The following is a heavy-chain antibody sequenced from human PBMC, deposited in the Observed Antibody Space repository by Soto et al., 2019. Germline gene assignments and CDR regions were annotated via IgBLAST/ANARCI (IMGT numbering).Heavy chain of an antibody. D-gene: IGHD6-13*01. CDR2: IKSKTDGGTT. Sequence: PGGSLRLSCAASGFTFSNAWMSWVRQAPGKVLEWVGRIKSKTDGGTTDYAAPVKGRFTISRDDSKNTLYLQMNSLKTEDTAVYYCTTLYSSSWYSYYYYYYGMDVWGQGTTVTVSS. CDR3: TTLYSSSWYSYYYYYYGMDV. V-gene: IGHV3-15*01. J-gene: IGHJ6*02. CDR1: GFTFSNAW.